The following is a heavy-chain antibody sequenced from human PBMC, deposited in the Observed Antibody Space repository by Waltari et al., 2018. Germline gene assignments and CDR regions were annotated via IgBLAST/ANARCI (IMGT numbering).Heavy chain of an antibody. CDR3: ARGDTAINYYYYGMDV. J-gene: IGHJ6*02. D-gene: IGHD5-18*01. CDR1: GGTFSSYA. Sequence: QVQLVQSGAEVKKPGSSVKVSCKASGGTFSSYAISWVRQAPGQGLEWMGRIIPIFGTANYAQKFQGRVTITADKSTSTAYMELSSLRSEDTAVYYCARGDTAINYYYYGMDVWGQGTTVTVSS. CDR2: IIPIFGTA. V-gene: IGHV1-69*08.